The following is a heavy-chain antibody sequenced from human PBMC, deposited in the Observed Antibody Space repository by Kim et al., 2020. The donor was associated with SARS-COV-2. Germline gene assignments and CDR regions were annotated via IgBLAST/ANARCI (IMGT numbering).Heavy chain of an antibody. CDR2: ISPDGSTK. CDR1: GLTFSSYY. CDR3: AAHFDY. V-gene: IGHV3-30*03. J-gene: IGHJ4*02. Sequence: GGSLRLSCAASGLTFSSYYMHWVRQAPGKGLEWLAAISPDGSTKYHADSVKGRFTMSRDNSKNTLYLQMNSLKPEDAAVYYCAAHFDYWGQGTLVTVSS.